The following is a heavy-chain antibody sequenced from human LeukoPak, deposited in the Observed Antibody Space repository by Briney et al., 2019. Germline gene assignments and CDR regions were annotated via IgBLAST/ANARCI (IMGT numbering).Heavy chain of an antibody. CDR1: GGTFSSYA. Sequence: ASVKVSCKASGGTFSSYAISWVRQAPGQGLEWMGRIIPILGIANYAQKFQGRVTITADKSTSTAYMELRSLRSDDTAVYYCARAWGRRGVITTNGNWFDPWGQGTLVTVSS. D-gene: IGHD3-10*01. V-gene: IGHV1-69*04. J-gene: IGHJ5*02. CDR2: IIPILGIA. CDR3: ARAWGRRGVITTNGNWFDP.